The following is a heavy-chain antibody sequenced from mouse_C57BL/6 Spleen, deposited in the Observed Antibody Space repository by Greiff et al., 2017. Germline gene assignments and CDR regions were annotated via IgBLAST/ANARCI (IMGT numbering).Heavy chain of an antibody. CDR1: GFTFSNYW. Sequence: EVQLVESGGGLVQPGGSMKLSCVASGFTFSNYWMNWVRQSPEKGLEWVAQIRLKSDNYATYYAESVKGRFTISRDDSKSSVYLQMNNLGAEDTGIYYCTAPGGFAYWGQGTLVTVSA. CDR2: IRLKSDNYAT. CDR3: TAPGGFAY. V-gene: IGHV6-3*01. J-gene: IGHJ3*01.